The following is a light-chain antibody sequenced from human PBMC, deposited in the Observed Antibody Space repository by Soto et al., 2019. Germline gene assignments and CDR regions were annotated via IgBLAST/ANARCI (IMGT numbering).Light chain of an antibody. CDR3: CAFAYSRVV. CDR1: SIDIAPYNY. Sequence: QSALTQPASVSGSSGQSLTISCTGTSIDIAPYNYVSWYQQHPGKAPKLIIYEATKWPSGVSHRFSGSKSGSTASLTISGLQAEDEADYYCCAFAYSRVVFGGGTKLTVL. J-gene: IGLJ3*02. V-gene: IGLV2-23*01. CDR2: EAT.